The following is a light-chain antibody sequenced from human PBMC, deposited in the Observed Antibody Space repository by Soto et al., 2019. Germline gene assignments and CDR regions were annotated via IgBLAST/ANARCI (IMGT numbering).Light chain of an antibody. CDR2: EVV. V-gene: IGLV2-14*01. Sequence: QSALTQPASVSGSPGQSITISCTGTSSDVGGYNYVSWYQHHPGKAPKLMIYEVVNRASGVSNRFSGSKSGITASLTISGLQAEDEADYYCTSYTSSSPLVFGTGTKLTVL. J-gene: IGLJ1*01. CDR3: TSYTSSSPLV. CDR1: SSDVGGYNY.